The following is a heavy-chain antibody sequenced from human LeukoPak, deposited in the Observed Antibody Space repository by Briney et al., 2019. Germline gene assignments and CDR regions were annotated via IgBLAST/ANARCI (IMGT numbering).Heavy chain of an antibody. CDR3: ARVQPAGLVILDY. CDR1: GFAFSTFA. V-gene: IGHV3-30*04. CDR2: ISYDGRDK. Sequence: AGESLRLSCAASGFAFSTFAMHWVRQAPGKGPEWVAVISYDGRDKHHADSVKGRFTISRDNAKNSLYLQMNSLRAEDTAVYYCARVQPAGLVILDYWGQGTLVTVSS. D-gene: IGHD3-9*01. J-gene: IGHJ4*02.